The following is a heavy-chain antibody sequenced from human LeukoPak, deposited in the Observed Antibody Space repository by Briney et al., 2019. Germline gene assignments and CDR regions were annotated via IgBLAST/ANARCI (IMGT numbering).Heavy chain of an antibody. CDR3: ARPERGLYYFDY. CDR1: GGSISSSSYF. CDR2: FFYSGST. J-gene: IGHJ4*02. D-gene: IGHD1-14*01. Sequence: SETLSLTCTVSGGSISSSSYFWGWIRQPPGEGLEWIGSFFYSGSTYYNPSLKSRVTISVDTSKNQFSLKLSSVTAADTAVYYCARPERGLYYFDYWGQGTLVTVSS. V-gene: IGHV4-39*07.